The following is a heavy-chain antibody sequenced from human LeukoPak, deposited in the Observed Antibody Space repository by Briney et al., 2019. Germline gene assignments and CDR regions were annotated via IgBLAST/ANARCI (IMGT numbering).Heavy chain of an antibody. Sequence: GGSLRLSCAASGFTFSSYWMHWVPQAPGKGLVWVSRINSAGSSTRYADSVKGRFTISRYNAKHTLSLQMNSLRAEDTAVYYCARVGTTGLYFDYWGQGTLVTVSS. V-gene: IGHV3-74*01. D-gene: IGHD1-7*01. CDR3: ARVGTTGLYFDY. CDR2: INSAGSST. J-gene: IGHJ4*02. CDR1: GFTFSSYW.